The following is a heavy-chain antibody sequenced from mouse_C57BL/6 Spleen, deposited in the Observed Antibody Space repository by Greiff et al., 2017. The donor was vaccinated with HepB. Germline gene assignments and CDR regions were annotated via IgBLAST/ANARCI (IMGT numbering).Heavy chain of an antibody. CDR2: ISSGGSYT. CDR1: GFTFSSYG. V-gene: IGHV5-6*01. CDR3: ARLGRDYFDY. Sequence: DVQLQESGGDLVKPGGSLKLSCAASGFTFSSYGMSWVRQTPDKRLEWVATISSGGSYTYYPDSVKGRFTISRDNAKNTLYLQMGSLKSEDTAMYYCARLGRDYFDYWGQGTTLTVSS. D-gene: IGHD4-1*01. J-gene: IGHJ2*01.